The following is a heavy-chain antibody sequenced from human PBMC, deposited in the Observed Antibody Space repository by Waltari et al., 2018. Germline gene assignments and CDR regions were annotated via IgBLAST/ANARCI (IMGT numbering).Heavy chain of an antibody. J-gene: IGHJ3*02. CDR2: INPNSGGT. CDR3: ASGKTIVQFDM. V-gene: IGHV1-2*02. CDR1: GYTFIGYH. Sequence: QVQLVQSGGEEKKPGASVKVSCKASGYTFIGYHMHWVRQAPGQGLEWMGWINPNSGGTNDAQKFQGRVTMTRDTSISTAYMELTRLRSDDTAVYYCASGKTIVQFDMWGQGTMVTVSS. D-gene: IGHD1-1*01.